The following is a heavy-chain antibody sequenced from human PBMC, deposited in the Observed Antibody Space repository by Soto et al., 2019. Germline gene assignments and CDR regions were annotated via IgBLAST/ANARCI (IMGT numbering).Heavy chain of an antibody. CDR2: IYSGGST. D-gene: IGHD5-12*01. V-gene: IGHV3-53*04. CDR1: GFTVSSNY. Sequence: GGSLRLSCAASGFTVSSNYMSWVRQAPGKGLEWVSVIYSGGSTYYADSVKGRFTISRHNSKNTLYLQMNSLRAEDTAVYYCARDFAGYDPPLYYWGQGTLVTVSS. J-gene: IGHJ4*02. CDR3: ARDFAGYDPPLYY.